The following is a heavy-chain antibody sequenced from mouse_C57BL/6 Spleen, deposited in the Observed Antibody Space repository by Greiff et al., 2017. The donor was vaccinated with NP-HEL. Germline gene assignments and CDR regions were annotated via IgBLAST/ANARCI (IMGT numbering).Heavy chain of an antibody. J-gene: IGHJ4*01. CDR1: GYSITSGYY. CDR3: ARGGGGYYPYYAMDY. V-gene: IGHV3-6*01. D-gene: IGHD2-3*01. Sequence: EVKLMESGPGLVKPSQSLSLTCSVPGYSITSGYYWNWIRQFPGNKLEWMGYISYDGSNNYNPSLKNRISITRDTSKNQFFLKLNSVTTEDTATYYCARGGGGYYPYYAMDYWGQGTSVTVSS. CDR2: ISYDGSN.